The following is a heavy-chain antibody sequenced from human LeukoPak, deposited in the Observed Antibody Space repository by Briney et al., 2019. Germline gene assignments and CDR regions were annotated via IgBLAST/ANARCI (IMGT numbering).Heavy chain of an antibody. CDR1: GGSISSSSYY. CDR3: ARVDYYYYYMNV. CDR2: IYYSGCT. Sequence: PSETLSLTCTGSGGSISSSSYYWGWIRQPPGKGLEWIGSIYYSGCTYYNPSLKSRVTISVDTSKNQFSLKLSSVTAADTAVYYCARVDYYYYYMNVWGKGTTVTVSS. V-gene: IGHV4-39*07. J-gene: IGHJ6*03.